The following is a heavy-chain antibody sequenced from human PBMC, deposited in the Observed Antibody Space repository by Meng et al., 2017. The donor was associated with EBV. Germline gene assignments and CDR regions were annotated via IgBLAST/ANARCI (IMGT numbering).Heavy chain of an antibody. CDR3: ASESGRGFTPDY. V-gene: IGHV1-69*01. CDR2: LIPMVGAP. CDR1: GGTFRSDA. Sequence: QGALLQAGAEVKKPGSSVKVSCRTSGGTFRSDAVSWVRQAPGQGLEWMGGLIPMVGAPHYAQKFQGRVTIIADESTSTHSMELNSLRSEDTAMYYCASESGRGFTPDYWGQGTLVTVSS. D-gene: IGHD3-10*01. J-gene: IGHJ4*02.